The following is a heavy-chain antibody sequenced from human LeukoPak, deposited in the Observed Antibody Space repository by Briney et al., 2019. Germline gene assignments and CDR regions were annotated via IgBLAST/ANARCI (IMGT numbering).Heavy chain of an antibody. CDR2: IYYSGST. CDR1: GGSISSYY. CDR3: ARGGREGIIQYNWFDP. V-gene: IGHV4-59*12. J-gene: IGHJ5*02. D-gene: IGHD3-10*01. Sequence: PSETLSLTCTVSGGSISSYYWSWIRQPPGKGLEWIGYIYYSGSTNYNPSLKSRVTISVDTSKNQFSLKLSSVTAADTAVYYCARGGREGIIQYNWFDPWGQGTLVTVSS.